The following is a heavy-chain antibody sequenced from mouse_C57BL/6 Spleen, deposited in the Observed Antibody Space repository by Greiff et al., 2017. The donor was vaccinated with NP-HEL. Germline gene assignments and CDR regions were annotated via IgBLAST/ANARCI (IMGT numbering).Heavy chain of an antibody. CDR1: GYAFSSSW. D-gene: IGHD2-5*01. Sequence: QVQLKESGPELVKPGASVKISCKASGYAFSSSWMNWVKQRPGKGLEWIGRIYPGDGDTNYNGKFKGKATLTADKSSSTAYMQLSSLTSEDSAVYFCARPAYYSNEFDYWGQGTTLTVSS. CDR3: ARPAYYSNEFDY. J-gene: IGHJ2*01. V-gene: IGHV1-82*01. CDR2: IYPGDGDT.